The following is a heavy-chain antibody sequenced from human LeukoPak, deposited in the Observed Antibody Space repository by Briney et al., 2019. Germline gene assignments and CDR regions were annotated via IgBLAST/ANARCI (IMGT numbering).Heavy chain of an antibody. J-gene: IGHJ3*02. Sequence: ASQSLSLTCAVSGYSISSGYYWGWIRQPPGKGLEWSGSIYHSRSTYYNPSLKSRVTISVDTSKNQFSLKLSSVTDADTAVYYCARWTGTTDAFDIWGQGTMVTVSS. CDR1: GYSISSGYY. D-gene: IGHD1-7*01. CDR3: ARWTGTTDAFDI. CDR2: IYHSRST. V-gene: IGHV4-38-2*01.